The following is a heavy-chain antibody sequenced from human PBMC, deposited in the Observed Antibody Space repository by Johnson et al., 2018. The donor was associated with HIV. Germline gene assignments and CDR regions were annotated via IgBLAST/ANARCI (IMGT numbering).Heavy chain of an antibody. D-gene: IGHD2-15*01. V-gene: IGHV3-30*02. Sequence: QVQLVESGGGVVQPGGSLRLSCVASGFTFSSYGMHWVRQAPGKGLEWVAFIRYDGSNKYYADSVKGRFTISRDNSKNTLYLQMNSLRAEDTAVYYCAKDRSGPNRDAFDIWGQGTMVTVSS. CDR3: AKDRSGPNRDAFDI. CDR1: GFTFSSYG. J-gene: IGHJ3*02. CDR2: IRYDGSNK.